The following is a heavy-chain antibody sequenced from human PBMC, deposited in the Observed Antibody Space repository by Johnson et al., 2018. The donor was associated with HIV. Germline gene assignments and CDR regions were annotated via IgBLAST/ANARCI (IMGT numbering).Heavy chain of an antibody. CDR3: ARDLYYGSGSSVAFDI. D-gene: IGHD3-10*01. Sequence: QMLLVESGGGLVKAGGSLRLSCAASGFTFSDHYMTWIRQAPGKGLECISSISSSGRTTYYADSVKGRFTISRNNVQNSMLLQMNSLRAEDTALYYCARDLYYGSGSSVAFDIWGQGTMVTVSS. J-gene: IGHJ3*02. CDR2: ISSSGRTT. CDR1: GFTFSDHY. V-gene: IGHV3-11*01.